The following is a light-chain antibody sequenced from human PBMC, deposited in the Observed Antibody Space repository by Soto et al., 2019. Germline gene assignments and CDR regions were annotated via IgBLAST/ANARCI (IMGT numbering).Light chain of an antibody. CDR3: MQTKQLPVT. J-gene: IGKJ1*01. CDR2: EVS. Sequence: DIVMTQTPLSLSVTPGQPASISCRSSQSLLHSDGKTYFYWYLQRPGQPPLLLIYEVSNRFSGVPDRFSGSGSGTDCTLKISRVETDDVGLYFCMQTKQLPVTFGQGTKVEIK. CDR1: QSLLHSDGKTY. V-gene: IGKV2D-29*01.